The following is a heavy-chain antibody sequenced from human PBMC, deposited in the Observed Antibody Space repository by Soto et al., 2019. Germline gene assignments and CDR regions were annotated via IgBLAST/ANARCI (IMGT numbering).Heavy chain of an antibody. Sequence: SETLSLTCTVSGGSISSYYWSWIRQPPGKGLEWIGYIYYSGSTNYNPSLKSRGTISVDTSKNQFSLKLSSVTAADTAVYYCATIKLGSNCLDYWGQGTLVTGSS. V-gene: IGHV4-59*01. CDR2: IYYSGST. CDR1: GGSISSYY. J-gene: IGHJ4*02. D-gene: IGHD4-4*01. CDR3: ATIKLGSNCLDY.